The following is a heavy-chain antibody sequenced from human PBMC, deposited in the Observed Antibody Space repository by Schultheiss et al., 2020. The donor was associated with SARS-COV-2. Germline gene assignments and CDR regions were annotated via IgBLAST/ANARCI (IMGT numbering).Heavy chain of an antibody. CDR2: IYYSGST. D-gene: IGHD3-9*01. J-gene: IGHJ4*02. Sequence: SETLSLTCVVSGGSISRGGNSWSWIRQPPGKGLEWIGYIYYSGSTYYNPSLKSRVTISVDTSKNQFSLKLSSVTAADTAVYYCARDQRDDILTPKGYYFDYWGQGTLVTVSS. CDR1: GGSISRGGNS. V-gene: IGHV4-30-4*07. CDR3: ARDQRDDILTPKGYYFDY.